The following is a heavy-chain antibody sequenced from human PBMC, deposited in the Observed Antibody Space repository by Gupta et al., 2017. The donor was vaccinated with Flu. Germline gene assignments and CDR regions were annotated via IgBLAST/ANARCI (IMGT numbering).Heavy chain of an antibody. J-gene: IGHJ4*02. CDR2: ISSSSSYI. CDR1: GFTFSSYS. V-gene: IGHV3-21*01. CDR3: ARGRESDY. Sequence: AAGFTFSSYSMNGVRQAPGKGLEWVSSISSSSSYIYYADSVKGRFTISRDNAKNSLYLQMNSLRAEDTAVYYCARGRESDYWGQGTRVTVSS. D-gene: IGHD3-10*01.